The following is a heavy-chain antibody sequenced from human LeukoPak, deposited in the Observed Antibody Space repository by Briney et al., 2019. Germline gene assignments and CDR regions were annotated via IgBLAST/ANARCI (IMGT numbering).Heavy chain of an antibody. J-gene: IGHJ4*02. Sequence: PGGSLRLSCAASGFTFSGYAMHWVRQAPGKGLEWVAVIWYDGSNKYYADSVKGRFTISRDNSKNTLYLQMNSLRAEDTAVYYCARDQWAAAGNLDYWGQGTLVTVSS. CDR3: ARDQWAAAGNLDY. D-gene: IGHD6-13*01. CDR2: IWYDGSNK. V-gene: IGHV3-33*08. CDR1: GFTFSGYA.